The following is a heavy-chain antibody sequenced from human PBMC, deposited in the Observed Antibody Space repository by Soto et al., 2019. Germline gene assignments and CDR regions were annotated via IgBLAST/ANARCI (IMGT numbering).Heavy chain of an antibody. CDR1: GFTFSSYA. CDR3: ARVYTRPNYDFWSGYPNTHYYYYYGMDV. V-gene: IGHV3-30-3*01. Sequence: GGSLRLSCAASGFTFSSYAMHWVRQAPGKGLEWVAVISYDGSNKYYADSVKGRFTISRDNSKNTLYLQMNSLRAEDTAVYYCARVYTRPNYDFWSGYPNTHYYYYYGMDVWGQGTTVTVSS. D-gene: IGHD3-3*01. CDR2: ISYDGSNK. J-gene: IGHJ6*02.